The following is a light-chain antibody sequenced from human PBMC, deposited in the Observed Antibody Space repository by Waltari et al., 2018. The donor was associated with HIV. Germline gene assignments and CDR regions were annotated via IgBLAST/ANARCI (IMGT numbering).Light chain of an antibody. CDR1: DLGSNS. CDR3: QVWDSSSDQGV. Sequence: SYVLTQPPSVSVAPGETAPISCGGNDLGSNSVHWYQQSPGQAPLLVIYDDSDRPSGIPERFSASKFGNTATLTISRVEAGDEADYYCQVWDSSSDQGVFGGGTKLTVL. J-gene: IGLJ2*01. V-gene: IGLV3-21*04. CDR2: DDS.